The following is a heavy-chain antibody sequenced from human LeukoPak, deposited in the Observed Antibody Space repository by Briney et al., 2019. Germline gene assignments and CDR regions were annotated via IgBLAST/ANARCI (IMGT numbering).Heavy chain of an antibody. Sequence: GRSLRLSCAASEFTFGNYWMHWVRQAPGKGLVWVSRINSDGSSTNYADSVKGRFTISRDNAKNTLYLQVNSLRAEDTAVYYCARDSTFRGTGPNVWGQGTMVIVSS. D-gene: IGHD2-8*02. J-gene: IGHJ3*01. V-gene: IGHV3-74*01. CDR3: ARDSTFRGTGPNV. CDR1: EFTFGNYW. CDR2: INSDGSST.